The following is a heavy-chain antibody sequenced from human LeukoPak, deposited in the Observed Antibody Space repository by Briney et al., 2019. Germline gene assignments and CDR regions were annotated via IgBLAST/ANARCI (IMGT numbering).Heavy chain of an antibody. D-gene: IGHD2-15*01. V-gene: IGHV3-23*01. CDR3: GKTTVGYSSGRYPGWPVDY. CDR2: IFGIGGSA. CDR1: GFTFINYA. J-gene: IGHJ4*02. Sequence: QPGGSLRLSCAASGFTFINYAMYWVRQAPGKGLEWVSGIFGIGGSAHYEDSVKGRFTISRDNSKNTVYLQLDSLRVEDTAVYYCGKTTVGYSSGRYPGWPVDYWGQGTLVTVSS.